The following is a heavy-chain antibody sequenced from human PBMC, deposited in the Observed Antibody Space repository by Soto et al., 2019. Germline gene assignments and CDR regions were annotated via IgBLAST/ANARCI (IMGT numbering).Heavy chain of an antibody. CDR3: AADRGDGGRLGWFDP. CDR1: GVTFTSSA. CDR2: IVVGSGNT. D-gene: IGHD2-15*01. J-gene: IGHJ5*02. V-gene: IGHV1-58*01. Sequence: SVKVSCKASGVTFTSSAVQCVRRARGQLLEWIGWIVVGSGNTNYAQKFQERVTITRDMSTSTAYMELSSLRSEDTAVYYCAADRGDGGRLGWFDPWGQGTLVTVS.